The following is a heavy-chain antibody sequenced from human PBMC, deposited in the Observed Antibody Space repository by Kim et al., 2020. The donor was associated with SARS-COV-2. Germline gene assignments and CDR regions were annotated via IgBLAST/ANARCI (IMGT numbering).Heavy chain of an antibody. J-gene: IGHJ4*02. V-gene: IGHV4-59*01. D-gene: IGHD3-22*01. Sequence: SETLSLTCTVSGGSISSYYWSWIRQPPGKGLEWIGYIYYSGSTNYNPSLKSRVTISVDTSKNQFSLKLSSVTAADTAVYYCARSSYDSSGYYTAVAYYFDYWGQGTLVTVSS. CDR3: ARSSYDSSGYYTAVAYYFDY. CDR2: IYYSGST. CDR1: GGSISSYY.